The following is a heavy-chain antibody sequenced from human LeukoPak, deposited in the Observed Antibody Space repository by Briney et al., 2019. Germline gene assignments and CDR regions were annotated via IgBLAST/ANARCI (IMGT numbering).Heavy chain of an antibody. V-gene: IGHV3-48*01. CDR3: ARRAGAYTHPYDY. CDR2: ISSSSSTI. CDR1: GFTFSSYS. J-gene: IGHJ4*02. D-gene: IGHD3-16*01. Sequence: GGSLRLSCAVSGFTFSSYSMNWVRQAPGKGLEWVSYISSSSSTIYYADSVKGRFTISRDNAKNSLYLQMNSLRAEDTAVYYCARRAGAYTHPYDYWGQGTLVTVS.